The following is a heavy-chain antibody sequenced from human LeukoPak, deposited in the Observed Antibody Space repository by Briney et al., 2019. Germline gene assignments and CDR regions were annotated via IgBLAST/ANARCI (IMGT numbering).Heavy chain of an antibody. CDR3: ARGAPGGNDYGDY. CDR2: IFHSGST. Sequence: SETLSLTCTVSGASISSYYWSWIRQPPGKGLEWIGYIFHSGSTNYNPSLKSRVTISVDMSKNQLSLKLSSVTAADTAVYYCARGAPGGNDYGDYWGQGTLVTVSS. V-gene: IGHV4-59*01. J-gene: IGHJ4*02. CDR1: GASISSYY.